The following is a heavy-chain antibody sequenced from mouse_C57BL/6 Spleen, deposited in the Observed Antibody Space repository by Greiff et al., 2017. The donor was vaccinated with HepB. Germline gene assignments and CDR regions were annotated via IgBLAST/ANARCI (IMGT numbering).Heavy chain of an antibody. Sequence: EVQVVESGGGLVKPGGSLKLSCAASGFTFSDYGMHWVRQAPEKGLEWVAYISSGSSTIYYADTVKGRFTISRDNAKNTLFLQMTSLRSEDTAMYYCARPGYDGSCSRFAYWGQGTLVTVSA. J-gene: IGHJ3*01. CDR2: ISSGSSTI. CDR3: ARPGYDGSCSRFAY. D-gene: IGHD1-1*01. CDR1: GFTFSDYG. V-gene: IGHV5-17*01.